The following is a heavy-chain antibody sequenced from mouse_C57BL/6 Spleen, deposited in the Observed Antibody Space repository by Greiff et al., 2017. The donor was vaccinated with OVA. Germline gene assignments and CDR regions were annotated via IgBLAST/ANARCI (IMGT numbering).Heavy chain of an antibody. CDR3: ARITTVVANYFDY. V-gene: IGHV1-55*01. J-gene: IGHJ2*01. CDR1: GYTFTSYW. CDR2: IYPGSGST. Sequence: VQLQQPGAELVKPGASVKMSCKASGYTFTSYWITWVKQRPGQGLEWIGDIYPGSGSTNYNEKFKSKATLTVDTSSSTAYMQLSSLTSEDSAVYYCARITTVVANYFDYWGQGTTHTVSS. D-gene: IGHD1-1*01.